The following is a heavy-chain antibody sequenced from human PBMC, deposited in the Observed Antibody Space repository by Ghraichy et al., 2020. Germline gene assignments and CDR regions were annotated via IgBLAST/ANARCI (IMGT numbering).Heavy chain of an antibody. D-gene: IGHD4-23*01. CDR3: ARGLQPSLRWYKV. CDR1: GGSFSGYY. CDR2: INHSGST. J-gene: IGHJ4*02. Sequence: SQTRSLTCAVYGGSFSGYYWSWIRQPPGKGLEWIGEINHSGSTNYNPSLKSRVTISVDTSKNQFSLKLSSVTAADTAVYYCARGLQPSLRWYKVWGQGTLVTVSS. V-gene: IGHV4-34*01.